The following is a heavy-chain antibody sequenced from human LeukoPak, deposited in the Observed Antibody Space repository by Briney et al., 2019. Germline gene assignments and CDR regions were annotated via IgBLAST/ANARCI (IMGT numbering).Heavy chain of an antibody. V-gene: IGHV4-30-4*01. Sequence: SQTLSLTCNVSGGSISSGDKYWSWIRQPPGQGLVWFGYIYYSGSTYYNPSLKSRLTISVDTSENQFSLHLTSVTAADTAVYFCARVTRWAGLDFWGQGTLVTVSS. D-gene: IGHD2-21*02. J-gene: IGHJ4*02. CDR2: IYYSGST. CDR3: ARVTRWAGLDF. CDR1: GGSISSGDKY.